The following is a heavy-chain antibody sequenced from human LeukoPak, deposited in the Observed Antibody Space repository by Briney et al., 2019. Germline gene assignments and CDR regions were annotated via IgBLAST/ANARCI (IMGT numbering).Heavy chain of an antibody. V-gene: IGHV3-48*04. CDR3: ANAGGYSYSYDY. Sequence: GGSLRLSCAASGFTFSGHNMDWVRQAPGKGLEWISFVSISSGTIYYADSVKGRFRISRDNAKSSLDLEMNSLRAEDTAVYYCANAGGYSYSYDYWGQGTLVTVSS. J-gene: IGHJ4*02. CDR1: GFTFSGHN. CDR2: VSISSGTI. D-gene: IGHD5-18*01.